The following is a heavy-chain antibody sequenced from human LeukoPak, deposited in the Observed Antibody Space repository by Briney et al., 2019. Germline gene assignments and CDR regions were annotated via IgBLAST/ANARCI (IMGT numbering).Heavy chain of an antibody. V-gene: IGHV1-18*01. CDR1: GYTFTSYG. Sequence: ASVKVSCKASGYTFTSYGISWVRQAPGQGLEWMGWISAYNGNTNYAQKLQGRVTMTTDTSTSTAYMELRTLRSDDTAMYYCARADTVRLGELSHFDYWGQGTLVTVSS. CDR3: ARADTVRLGELSHFDY. CDR2: ISAYNGNT. D-gene: IGHD3-16*02. J-gene: IGHJ4*02.